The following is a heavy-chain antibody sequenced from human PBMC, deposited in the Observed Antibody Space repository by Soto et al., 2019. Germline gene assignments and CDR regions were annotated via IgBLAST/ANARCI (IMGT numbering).Heavy chain of an antibody. J-gene: IGHJ6*02. CDR3: TTPRGFGEPLDWYYYGMDV. CDR1: GFTFSNAW. V-gene: IGHV3-15*07. CDR2: IKSKTDGGTT. Sequence: GGSLRLSCAASGFTFSNAWMNWVRQAPGKGLEWVGRIKSKTDGGTTDYAAPVKGRFTISRDDSKNTLYLQMNSLKTEDTAVYYCTTPRGFGEPLDWYYYGMDVWGQGTTVTVSS. D-gene: IGHD3-10*01.